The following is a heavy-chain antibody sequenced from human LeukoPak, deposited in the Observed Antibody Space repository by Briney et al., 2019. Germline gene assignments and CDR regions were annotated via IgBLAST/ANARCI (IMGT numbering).Heavy chain of an antibody. D-gene: IGHD1-14*01. J-gene: IGHJ4*02. V-gene: IGHV3-74*01. Sequence: GGSLRLSCAASGFTFSSNWMHWVRQGPGKGLVWVSRINPDGSRTDYAESVRGRFTISRDNAKNTLSLEMNSLGDEDTAVYYCSRDFNGRNDFWGQGTLVTVSS. CDR1: GFTFSSNW. CDR2: INPDGSRT. CDR3: SRDFNGRNDF.